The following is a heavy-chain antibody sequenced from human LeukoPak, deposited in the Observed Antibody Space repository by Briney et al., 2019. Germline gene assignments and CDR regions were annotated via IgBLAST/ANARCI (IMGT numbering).Heavy chain of an antibody. CDR1: GFTFSSYS. CDR3: ARDPYYDILTGYFDY. D-gene: IGHD3-9*01. J-gene: IGHJ4*02. V-gene: IGHV3-48*04. Sequence: GGSLRLSCAASGFTFSSYSMNRVRQAPGKGLEWVSYISGSDSTIYYADSVKGRFTISRDNAKNSLYLQMNSLRAEDTAVYFCARDPYYDILTGYFDYWGQGTLVTVSS. CDR2: ISGSDSTI.